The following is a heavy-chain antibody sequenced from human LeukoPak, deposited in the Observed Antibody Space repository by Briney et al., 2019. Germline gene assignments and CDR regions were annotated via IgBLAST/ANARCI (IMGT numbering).Heavy chain of an antibody. CDR1: GFTFSSYG. V-gene: IGHV3-30*02. Sequence: VGYLRLSGPASGFTFSSYGMHWIRQAPGKGLEWVAFIRYDGSNKYYADPVTGQFPISRDNSKNTLYMPMNSLRAEDTAVYYCATPPTTCQLQDLSDYWGQGTLVTVSS. CDR2: IRYDGSNK. J-gene: IGHJ4*02. CDR3: ATPPTTCQLQDLSDY. D-gene: IGHD2-2*01.